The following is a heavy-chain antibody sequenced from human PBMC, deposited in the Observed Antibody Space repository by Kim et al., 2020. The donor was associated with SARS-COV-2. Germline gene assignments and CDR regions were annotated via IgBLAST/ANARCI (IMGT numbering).Heavy chain of an antibody. CDR3: ARLVSPTGYYDF. J-gene: IGHJ4*02. Sequence: ASVKVSCKSSGYTFTNFYIHWVRQAPGQGLEWVGRINPESGATISARKFQDRVTMTRDTSTSTTYMDLSGLKSNDTAVYYCARLVSPTGYYDFWGQGTLITVSS. CDR1: GYTFTNFY. CDR2: INPESGAT. V-gene: IGHV1-2*06. D-gene: IGHD4-17*01.